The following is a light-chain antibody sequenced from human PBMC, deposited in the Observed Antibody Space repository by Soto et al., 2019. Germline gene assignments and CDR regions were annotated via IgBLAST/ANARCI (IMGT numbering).Light chain of an antibody. V-gene: IGKV1-27*01. Sequence: DIQMTQSPSSLSASVGDRVTISCRASQGISNYLAWYQLRPGKAPKLLISAASTLQSGVPSRFSGSGSGTDFTLTISSLQPEDVATYYCQKYNSAPRTFGQGTKVEIK. CDR1: QGISNY. CDR2: AAS. CDR3: QKYNSAPRT. J-gene: IGKJ1*01.